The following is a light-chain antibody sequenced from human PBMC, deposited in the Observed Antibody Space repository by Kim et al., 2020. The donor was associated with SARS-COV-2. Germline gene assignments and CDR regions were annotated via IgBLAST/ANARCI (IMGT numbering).Light chain of an antibody. CDR1: KLGDKY. CDR3: QAWDSSTVGV. V-gene: IGLV3-1*01. J-gene: IGLJ3*02. Sequence: SYELTQPPSVSVSPGQTASITCSGDKLGDKYACWYQQKPGQSPVLVIYQDSKRPSGIPERFSGSNSGNTATLTISGTQAMDEDDYYCQAWDSSTVGVFGG. CDR2: QDS.